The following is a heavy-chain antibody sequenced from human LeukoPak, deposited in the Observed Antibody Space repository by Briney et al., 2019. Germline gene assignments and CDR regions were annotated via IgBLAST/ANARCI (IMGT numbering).Heavy chain of an antibody. J-gene: IGHJ4*02. CDR3: ARAGQWLVLYYFDY. D-gene: IGHD6-19*01. CDR1: GYTFTGYY. Sequence: ASVTVSCKASGYTFTGYYMHWVRQAPGQGLEWMGWINPNSGGTNYAQKFQGRVTMTRDTSISTAYMELSRLRSDDTAVYYCARAGQWLVLYYFDYWGQGTLVTVSS. V-gene: IGHV1-2*02. CDR2: INPNSGGT.